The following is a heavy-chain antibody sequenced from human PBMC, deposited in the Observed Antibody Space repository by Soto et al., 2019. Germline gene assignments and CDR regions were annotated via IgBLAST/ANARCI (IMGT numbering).Heavy chain of an antibody. CDR1: GFTHTSYD. J-gene: IGHJ6*02. CDR2: MNPNSGNT. Sequence: ASVKVSCKASGFTHTSYDSSWLRQATGQGLEWMGWMNPNSGNTGYAQKFQGRVTMTRNTSISTAYMELSSLRPEDTAVYYSATKSYYYGMDVWGQGTTVTVSS. CDR3: ATKSYYYGMDV. V-gene: IGHV1-8*01.